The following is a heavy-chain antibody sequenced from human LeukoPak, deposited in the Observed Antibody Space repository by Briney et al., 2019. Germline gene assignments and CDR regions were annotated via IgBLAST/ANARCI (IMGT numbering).Heavy chain of an antibody. CDR1: GGTFSSYA. Sequence: SVTVSCTASGGTFSSYAISWVRQAPGQGLEWMGGIIPIFGTANYAQKFQGRVTITADESTSTAYMELSSLRSEDTAVYYCARHFKYSSGWFDYWGQGTLVTVSS. J-gene: IGHJ4*02. CDR2: IIPIFGTA. D-gene: IGHD6-19*01. V-gene: IGHV1-69*13. CDR3: ARHFKYSSGWFDY.